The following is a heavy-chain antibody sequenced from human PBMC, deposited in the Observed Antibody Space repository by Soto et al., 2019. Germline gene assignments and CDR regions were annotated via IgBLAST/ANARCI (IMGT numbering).Heavy chain of an antibody. J-gene: IGHJ3*02. CDR1: GFTFSSYT. CDR3: ARDYCSRNTCNPDGFDI. CDR2: ISIRSTYI. D-gene: IGHD2-2*01. V-gene: IGHV3-21*01. Sequence: PGGSLRLSCAASGFTFSSYTMNWVRQAPGKGLEWVSSISIRSTYIYYADSVKGRFTISRDNAKNSLYLKMNSLRAEDTAVYYCARDYCSRNTCNPDGFDICGQGTMVTVSS.